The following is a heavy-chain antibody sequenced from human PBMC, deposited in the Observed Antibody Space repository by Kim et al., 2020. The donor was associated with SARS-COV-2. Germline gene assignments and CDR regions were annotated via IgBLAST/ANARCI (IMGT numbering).Heavy chain of an antibody. J-gene: IGHJ3*02. CDR2: IRSKPNSYAT. CDR1: GFAVRGSA. CDR3: TRVPGTTFALWDAFDI. D-gene: IGHD1-1*01. Sequence: GGSLRLSCAASGFAVRGSAMHWVRQASGKGLEWVGRIRSKPNSYATAYAAPVKGRFTISREDSKNTAYLQMNNLKTEDTAVYYCTRVPGTTFALWDAFDIWGQGTMVTVSS. V-gene: IGHV3-73*01.